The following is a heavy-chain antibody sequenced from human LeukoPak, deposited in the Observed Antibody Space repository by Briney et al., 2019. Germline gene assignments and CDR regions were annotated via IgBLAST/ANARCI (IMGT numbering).Heavy chain of an antibody. Sequence: GGSLRLSCAASGFTVSSNYMSWVRQAPGKGLEWVSVIYSGGSTYYADSVKGRFTISRDNSKNTLYLQMNSLRAEDTAVYYCASNEYSSSWPDYWGQGTLVTVSS. V-gene: IGHV3-53*01. CDR2: IYSGGST. J-gene: IGHJ4*02. D-gene: IGHD6-13*01. CDR1: GFTVSSNY. CDR3: ASNEYSSSWPDY.